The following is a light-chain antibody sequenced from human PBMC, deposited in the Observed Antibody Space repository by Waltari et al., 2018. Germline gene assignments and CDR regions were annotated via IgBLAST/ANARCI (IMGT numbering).Light chain of an antibody. V-gene: IGKV3-15*01. Sequence: IVMTQSPATLSVSPGARATRSCRASQSVSIHLAWYPQKPGQAPRTLIYGASTRATVIPARFSGSGSGTEFTLTISSMQSEDFAACSWQKYYISRAFGQRTNVEIK. CDR2: GAS. CDR3: QKYYISRA. J-gene: IGKJ1*01. CDR1: QSVSIH.